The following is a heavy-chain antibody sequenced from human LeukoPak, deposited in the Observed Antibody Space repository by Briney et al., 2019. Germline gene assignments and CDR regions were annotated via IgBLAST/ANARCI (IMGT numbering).Heavy chain of an antibody. V-gene: IGHV3-74*01. CDR1: GFTYSSYW. Sequence: PGGSLRLSCAASGFTYSSYWMHWVRQAPGKGLVWVSRINSDGSSTSYADSVKGRFTISRDNAKNTLYLQMNSLRAEDTAVYYCARVEPQYYYGSGSYTFDYYYYGMDVWGQGTTVTVSS. CDR3: ARVEPQYYYGSGSYTFDYYYYGMDV. J-gene: IGHJ6*02. CDR2: INSDGSST. D-gene: IGHD3-10*01.